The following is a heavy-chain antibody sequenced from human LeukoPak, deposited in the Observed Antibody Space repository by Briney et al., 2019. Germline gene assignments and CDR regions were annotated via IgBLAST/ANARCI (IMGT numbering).Heavy chain of an antibody. Sequence: ASVKVSCKASGGTSSSYAISWVRQAPGKGLEWMGGFDPEDGEPIYAQKFQGRVTMTEDTSTGTAYMELSSLRSEDTAVYYCAASRDGYNLHGIYYYYYMDVWGKGTTVTVSS. D-gene: IGHD5-24*01. J-gene: IGHJ6*03. CDR3: AASRDGYNLHGIYYYYYMDV. CDR2: FDPEDGEP. V-gene: IGHV1-24*01. CDR1: GGTSSSYA.